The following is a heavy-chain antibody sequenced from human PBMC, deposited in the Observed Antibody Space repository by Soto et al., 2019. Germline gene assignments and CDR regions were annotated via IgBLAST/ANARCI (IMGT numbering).Heavy chain of an antibody. CDR2: INPSGGST. CDR3: ARGLRRSVVVVADLFNWFDP. J-gene: IGHJ5*02. CDR1: GYTFTSYY. Sequence: ASVKVSCKASGYTFTSYYMHWVRQAPGQWLERMGIINPSGGSTSYAKKFQGRDIMTRDTSTSTVYMELSSLRSEDMAVYYCARGLRRSVVVVADLFNWFDPWGQGTLVTVSS. D-gene: IGHD2-15*01. V-gene: IGHV1-46*01.